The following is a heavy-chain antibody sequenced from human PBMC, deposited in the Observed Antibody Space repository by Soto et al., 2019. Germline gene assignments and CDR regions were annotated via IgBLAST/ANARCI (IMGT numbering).Heavy chain of an antibody. Sequence: EVQLLESGGGLVQPGGSLRLSCAASGFTFSSYAMSWVRQAPGKGLEWVSAISGSGGSTYYADSVKGRFTISRDNSKNTLYLQMNRLRAEDTAVYYCAKMNHKPSWYFDLWGRGTLVTVSS. V-gene: IGHV3-23*01. CDR3: AKMNHKPSWYFDL. CDR1: GFTFSSYA. CDR2: ISGSGGST. J-gene: IGHJ2*01.